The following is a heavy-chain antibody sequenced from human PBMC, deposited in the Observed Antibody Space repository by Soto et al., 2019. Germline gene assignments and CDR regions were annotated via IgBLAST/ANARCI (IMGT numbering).Heavy chain of an antibody. CDR2: ISYDVSNK. V-gene: IGHV3-30-3*01. D-gene: IGHD3-9*01. CDR3: ARPGSGYDVLTGQYFYYYHTIDV. CDR1: GFLFNTYA. J-gene: IGHJ6*02. Sequence: QVQLVDSGGGVVQPGRSLRLSCAASGFLFNTYAMHWVRQAPGKGLEWVAVISYDVSNKYYADSVKGRFTISRDNSNNTLYLQMNSLTTEDTAVYYCARPGSGYDVLTGQYFYYYHTIDVWGQGTTVTVSS.